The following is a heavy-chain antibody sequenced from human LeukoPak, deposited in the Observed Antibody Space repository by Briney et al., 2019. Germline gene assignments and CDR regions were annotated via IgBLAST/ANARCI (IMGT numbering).Heavy chain of an antibody. CDR3: ARVALAENFDY. CDR2: MHPNGGEP. V-gene: IGHV1-2*01. Sequence: ASVNVSCKGSGYAFNNYFIHWLRQTPGQGFEGMGWMHPNGGEPKYAQKFQGRVARTRDTSLITDYIELSGLKSDDSAVFYCARVALAENFDYWGQGTQVSVSS. CDR1: GYAFNNYF. J-gene: IGHJ4*02. D-gene: IGHD6-19*01.